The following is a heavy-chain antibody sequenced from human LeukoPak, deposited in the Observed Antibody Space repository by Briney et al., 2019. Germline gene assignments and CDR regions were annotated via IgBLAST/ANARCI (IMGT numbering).Heavy chain of an antibody. D-gene: IGHD3-9*01. V-gene: IGHV3-23*01. CDR3: AKLDCDILTGPITH. Sequence: GGSLRLSCAASGFTFSSYAMSWVRQAPGKGLEWVSAISGSGGSTYYADSVKGRFTISRDNSKNTLYLQMNSLRAEDTAVYYCAKLDCDILTGPITHWGQGTLVTVSS. CDR2: ISGSGGST. CDR1: GFTFSSYA. J-gene: IGHJ4*02.